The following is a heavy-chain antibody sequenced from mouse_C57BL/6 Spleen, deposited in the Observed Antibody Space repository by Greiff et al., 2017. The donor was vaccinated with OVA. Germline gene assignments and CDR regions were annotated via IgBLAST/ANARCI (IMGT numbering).Heavy chain of an antibody. CDR2: IYPGDGDT. CDR3: ARLYDGYYYFDY. Sequence: QVHVKQSGPELVKPGASVKISCKASGYAFSSSWMNWVKQRPGKGLEWIGRIYPGDGDTNYNGKFKGKATLTADKSSSTAYMQLSSLTSEDSAVYFCARLYDGYYYFDYWGQGTTLTVSS. CDR1: GYAFSSSW. J-gene: IGHJ2*01. D-gene: IGHD2-3*01. V-gene: IGHV1-82*01.